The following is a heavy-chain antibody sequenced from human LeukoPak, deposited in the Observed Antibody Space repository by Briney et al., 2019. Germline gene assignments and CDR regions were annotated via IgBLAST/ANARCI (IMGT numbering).Heavy chain of an antibody. CDR3: AREVLKDSMYMDV. CDR2: VVYDGSDE. V-gene: IGHV3-33*08. D-gene: IGHD2-15*01. J-gene: IGHJ6*03. Sequence: PGGSLRLSCAASGFTFSNYGMHWARQAPGKGLEWVALVVYDGSDEYYADAVRGRFTISRDNARNSLYLQMNSLRVEDTAVYHCAREVLKDSMYMDVWGKGTTVTVSS. CDR1: GFTFSNYG.